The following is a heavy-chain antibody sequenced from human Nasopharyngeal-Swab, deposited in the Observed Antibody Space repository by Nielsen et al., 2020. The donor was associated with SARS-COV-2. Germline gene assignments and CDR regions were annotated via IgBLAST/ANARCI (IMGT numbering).Heavy chain of an antibody. D-gene: IGHD5-18*01. CDR1: GYTFTGYY. V-gene: IGHV1-2*02. J-gene: IGHJ4*02. CDR2: INPNSGGT. CDR3: ARLPTALVGWKDY. Sequence: ASVKVSCKASGYTFTGYYMHWVRQAAAHGLEWMGWINPNSGGTNYAQKFQGRVTMTRDTSISTAYMELSRLRSDDTALYYCARLPTALVGWKDYWGQGTLVTVSS.